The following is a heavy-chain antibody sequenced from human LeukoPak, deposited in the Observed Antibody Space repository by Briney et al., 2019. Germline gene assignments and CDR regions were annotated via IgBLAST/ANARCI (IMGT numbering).Heavy chain of an antibody. J-gene: IGHJ4*02. CDR2: IYYSGST. CDR1: GGSISPYY. CDR3: ARSTWLLDK. D-gene: IGHD5-12*01. V-gene: IGHV4-59*01. Sequence: SETLSLTCTVSGGSISPYYWSWIRQRPGKGLEWIGYIYYSGSTNYSPSLKSRVTISLDTSKNQFSLKLSSVTAADTAVYYCARSTWLLDKWGQGTLVTVSS.